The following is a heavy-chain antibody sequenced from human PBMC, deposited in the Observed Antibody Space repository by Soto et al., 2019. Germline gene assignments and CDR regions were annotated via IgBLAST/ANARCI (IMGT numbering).Heavy chain of an antibody. Sequence: QVQLVQSGAEVKKPGASVKVSCKASGYTFTNHDVIWVRQAPGQGLAWMGWMNPNSGYTVYAQKFQGRVTMTRDTSISTAYVELSSLRFEDTAVYYCARNGGGLGSWGQGTLVTVSS. V-gene: IGHV1-8*01. D-gene: IGHD2-8*01. J-gene: IGHJ4*02. CDR2: MNPNSGYT. CDR3: ARNGGGLGS. CDR1: GYTFTNHD.